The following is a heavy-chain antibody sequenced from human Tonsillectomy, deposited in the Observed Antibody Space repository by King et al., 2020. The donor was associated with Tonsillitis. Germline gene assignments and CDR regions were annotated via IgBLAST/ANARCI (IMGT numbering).Heavy chain of an antibody. CDR1: GYTLTNYG. D-gene: IGHD6-19*01. J-gene: IGHJ6*02. CDR3: ARRIAVAGTGYYYGMDV. V-gene: IGHV1-18*04. CDR2: ISAYNVNT. Sequence: MQLVQSGAEVKKPGASVKVSCKASGYTLTNYGISWVRQAPGQGLEWMGWISAYNVNTNSAQKFQGRVTMTTDTSTSTAYMELRSLRSDDTAVYYCARRIAVAGTGYYYGMDVWGQGTTVTVSS.